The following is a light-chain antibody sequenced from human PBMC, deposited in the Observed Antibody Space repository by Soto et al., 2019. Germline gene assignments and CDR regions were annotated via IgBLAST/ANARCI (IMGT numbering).Light chain of an antibody. V-gene: IGLV1-44*01. CDR2: SSN. Sequence: QSVLTQPPSASGTPGRRVTISCSGSSSNIGSNTVNWFQQLPGTAPKLLIYSSNQRPSGVPDRFSGSKSGTSASLAISGLQSEDEADYYCASWDDSLNAYVFGTGTKVTVL. CDR1: SSNIGSNT. J-gene: IGLJ1*01. CDR3: ASWDDSLNAYV.